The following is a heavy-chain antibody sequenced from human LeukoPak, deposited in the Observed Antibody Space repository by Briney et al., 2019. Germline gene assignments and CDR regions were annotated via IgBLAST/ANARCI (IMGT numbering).Heavy chain of an antibody. CDR3: ARDLEGLERYFDY. Sequence: GASVTVSCKASGYAFTGYYLYWVRQAPGHGLEWMGWINPNSGGTKYAQKFQGRVTMTRDTSITTAYMELSSLRSDDTAVYYCARDLEGLERYFDYWGQGTLVTVSS. V-gene: IGHV1-2*02. D-gene: IGHD1-1*01. CDR1: GYAFTGYY. CDR2: INPNSGGT. J-gene: IGHJ4*02.